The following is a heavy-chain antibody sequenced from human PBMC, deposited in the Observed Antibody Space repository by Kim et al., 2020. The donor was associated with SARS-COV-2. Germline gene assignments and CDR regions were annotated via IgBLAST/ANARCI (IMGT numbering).Heavy chain of an antibody. D-gene: IGHD3-22*01. Sequence: SVEGRFTISRDNSKNTLYLQMNSLRAEDTAVYYCAKGYYDSSGYSYGMDVWGQGTTVTVSS. V-gene: IGHV3-23*01. CDR3: AKGYYDSSGYSYGMDV. J-gene: IGHJ6*02.